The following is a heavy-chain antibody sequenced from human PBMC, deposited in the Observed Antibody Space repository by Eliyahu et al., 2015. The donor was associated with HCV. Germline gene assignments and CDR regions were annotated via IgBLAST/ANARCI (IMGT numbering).Heavy chain of an antibody. CDR1: GFTFSGPY. V-gene: IGHV3-11*01. CDR3: VRHARVADI. CDR2: ISPSGTXI. D-gene: IGHD2-15*01. Sequence: EQLAESGGDLVKPGGSLXLSCAAXGFTFSGPYMNWIRQAPGKGXEWLSYISPSGTXIKYADSVKGRFTISRDNAKNSLYLQMDSLRVEDTAMYYCVRHARVADIWGQGTMVTVSS. J-gene: IGHJ3*02.